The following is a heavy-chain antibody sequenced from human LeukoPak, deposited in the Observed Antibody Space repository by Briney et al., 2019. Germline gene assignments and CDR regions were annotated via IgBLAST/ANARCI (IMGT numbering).Heavy chain of an antibody. CDR2: IYYSGST. CDR1: GGSISSYY. J-gene: IGHJ4*02. Sequence: SETLSLTCAVYGGSISSYYWSWIRQPPGKGLEWIGYIYYSGSTNYNPSLKSRVTISVDTSKNQFSLKLSSVTAADTAVYYCARGIVADKFDYWGQGTLVTVSS. CDR3: ARGIVADKFDY. D-gene: IGHD5-12*01. V-gene: IGHV4-59*01.